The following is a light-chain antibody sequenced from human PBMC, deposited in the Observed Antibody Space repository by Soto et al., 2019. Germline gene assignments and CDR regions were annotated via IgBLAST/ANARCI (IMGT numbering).Light chain of an antibody. CDR1: QSISSW. J-gene: IGKJ1*01. CDR2: DAS. Sequence: DIQMTQSPSTLSASVGDRVTITCRASQSISSWLAWYQQKPGKAPKLLIYDASSLESGVPSRFSGSGSGTEFTLTISSLQPDDFATYYRQQYKSPWTFGQGTKVEIK. V-gene: IGKV1-5*01. CDR3: QQYKSPWT.